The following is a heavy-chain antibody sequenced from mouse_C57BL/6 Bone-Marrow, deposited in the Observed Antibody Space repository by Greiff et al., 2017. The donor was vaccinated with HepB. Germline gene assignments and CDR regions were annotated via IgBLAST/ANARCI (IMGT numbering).Heavy chain of an antibody. V-gene: IGHV5-12*01. J-gene: IGHJ2*01. CDR1: GFTFSDYY. CDR3: ARRGELYYFDY. CDR2: ISNGGGST. Sequence: EVMLVESGGGLVQPGGSLKLSCAASGFTFSDYYMYWVRQTPEKRLEWVAYISNGGGSTYYPDTVKGRCTISRDNAKNTLYLQMSRLKSEDTAMYYCARRGELYYFDYWGQGTTLTVSS.